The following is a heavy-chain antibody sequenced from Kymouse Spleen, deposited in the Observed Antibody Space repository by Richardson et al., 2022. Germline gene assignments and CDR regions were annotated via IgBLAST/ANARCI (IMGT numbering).Heavy chain of an antibody. J-gene: IGHJ4*02. D-gene: IGHD4-23*01. CDR1: GFTFSSYG. Sequence: QVQLVESGGGVVQPGRSLRLSCAASGFTFSSYGMHWVRQAPGKGLEWVAVISYDGSNKYYADSVKGRFTISRDNSKNTLYLQMNSLRAEDTAVYYCAKERDGGNWNYFDYWGQGTLVTVSS. CDR2: ISYDGSNK. CDR3: AKERDGGNWNYFDY. V-gene: IGHV3-30*18.